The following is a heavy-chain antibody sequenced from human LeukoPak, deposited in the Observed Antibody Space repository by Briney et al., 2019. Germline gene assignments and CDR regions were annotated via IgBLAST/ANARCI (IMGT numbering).Heavy chain of an antibody. Sequence: PSETLSLTCTVSGGSISSYYWSWIRQPAGKGLEWIGRIYTSGSTNYNPSLESRVTMSVDTSKNQFSLKLSSVTAADTAVYYCARDTITMVQGVWAFDIWGQGTMVTASS. V-gene: IGHV4-4*07. J-gene: IGHJ3*02. D-gene: IGHD3-10*01. CDR3: ARDTITMVQGVWAFDI. CDR1: GGSISSYY. CDR2: IYTSGST.